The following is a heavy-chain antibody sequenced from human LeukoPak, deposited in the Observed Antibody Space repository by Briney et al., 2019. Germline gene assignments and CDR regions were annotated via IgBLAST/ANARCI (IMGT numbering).Heavy chain of an antibody. D-gene: IGHD3-22*01. CDR3: AINRIHYYDSSGYDY. CDR1: GYTFTSYG. CDR2: MNPNSGNT. J-gene: IGHJ4*02. Sequence: ASVKVSCKASGYTFTSYGISWVRQAPGQGLEWMGWMNPNSGNTGYAQKFQGRVTMTRNTSISTAYMELSSLRSEDTAVYYCAINRIHYYDSSGYDYWGQGTLVTVSS. V-gene: IGHV1-8*02.